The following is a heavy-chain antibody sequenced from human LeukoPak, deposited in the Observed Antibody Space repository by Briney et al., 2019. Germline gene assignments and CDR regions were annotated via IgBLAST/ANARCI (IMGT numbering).Heavy chain of an antibody. CDR1: GFTFSHFW. CDR3: AREDGYCSDGKCYSYFDS. J-gene: IGHJ4*02. D-gene: IGHD2-15*01. Sequence: GGSLRLSCAASGFTFSHFWMSWVRQAPGKGLEWVAYIKKTGSETYYVDSVKGRFTITRDNTRNSLFLQMYSLRAEDSAMYFCAREDGYCSDGKCYSYFDSWGQGTLVTVSS. V-gene: IGHV3-7*01. CDR2: IKKTGSET.